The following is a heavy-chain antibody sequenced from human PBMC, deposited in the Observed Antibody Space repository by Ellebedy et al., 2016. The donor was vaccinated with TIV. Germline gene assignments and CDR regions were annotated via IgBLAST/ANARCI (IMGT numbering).Heavy chain of an antibody. CDR1: GFSFRSYW. V-gene: IGHV3-7*01. J-gene: IGHJ5*02. Sequence: PGGSLRLSCAVSGFSFRSYWMSWVRQVPGKGLEWVGNIRGDSEKYYVDSVKGRFTISRYNSENSLYLQMDNLRVDDTAVYFCARRGSYGDNAVHINNWFDRWGQGTLVTVSS. CDR2: IRGDSEK. D-gene: IGHD4-17*01. CDR3: ARRGSYGDNAVHINNWFDR.